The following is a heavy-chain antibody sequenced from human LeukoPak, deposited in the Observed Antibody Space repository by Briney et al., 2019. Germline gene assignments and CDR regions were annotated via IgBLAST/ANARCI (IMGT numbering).Heavy chain of an antibody. Sequence: PSETLSLTCTVSGYSISSIHCWGWMRQPPGEGLEWIGNICQSGSTYYNPSLKSRVILSLDTSKNQFSLRLTSVTAADTAVYYCAMDSSSWYHRGWFDPWGQGTLVTVSS. CDR1: GYSISSIHC. V-gene: IGHV4-38-2*02. D-gene: IGHD6-13*01. CDR2: ICQSGST. J-gene: IGHJ5*02. CDR3: AMDSSSWYHRGWFDP.